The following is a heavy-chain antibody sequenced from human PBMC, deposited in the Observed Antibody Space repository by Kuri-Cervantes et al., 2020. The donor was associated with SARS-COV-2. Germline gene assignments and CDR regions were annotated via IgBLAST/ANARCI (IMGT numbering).Heavy chain of an antibody. CDR1: GYSISSGYY. CDR3: ARAGLDYVWGVDC. CDR2: IYHSGST. J-gene: IGHJ4*02. D-gene: IGHD3-16*01. Sequence: SETLSLTCTVSGYSISSGYYWGWIRQPPGKGLEWIGSIYHSGSTYYNPSLKSRVTISVDTSKNQFSLKLSSVTAADTAVYYCARAGLDYVWGVDCWGQGTLVTVSS. V-gene: IGHV4-38-2*02.